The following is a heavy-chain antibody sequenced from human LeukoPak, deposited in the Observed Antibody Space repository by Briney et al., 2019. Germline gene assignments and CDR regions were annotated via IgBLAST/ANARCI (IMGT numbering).Heavy chain of an antibody. D-gene: IGHD6-13*01. V-gene: IGHV1-18*01. Sequence: ASVEVSCKASGYTFTSYGISWVRQAPGQGLEWMGWISAYNGNTNYAQKLQGRVTMTTDTSTSTAYMELRSLRSDDTAVYYCVVAAADPEDAFDIWGQGTMVTVSS. CDR1: GYTFTSYG. CDR2: ISAYNGNT. J-gene: IGHJ3*02. CDR3: VVAAADPEDAFDI.